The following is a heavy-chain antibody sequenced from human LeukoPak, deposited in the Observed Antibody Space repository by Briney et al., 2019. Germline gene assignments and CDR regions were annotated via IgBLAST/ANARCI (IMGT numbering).Heavy chain of an antibody. CDR2: ITGRGGNT. CDR1: GFTFSSYA. V-gene: IGHV3-23*01. J-gene: IGHJ6*02. CDR3: AKALLEWFGELSSDYYYGMDV. Sequence: GGSLRLSCAASGFTFSSYAMSWVRQAPGKGLEWVSTITGRGGNTDYADSVKGRFPISRDNSKKTLYLQMNSLRAEDTATYYCAKALLEWFGELSSDYYYGMDVWGQGTTVTVSS. D-gene: IGHD3-10*01.